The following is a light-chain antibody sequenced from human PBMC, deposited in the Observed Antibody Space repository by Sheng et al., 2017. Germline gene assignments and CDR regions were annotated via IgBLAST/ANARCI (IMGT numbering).Light chain of an antibody. V-gene: IGKV3-20*01. CDR1: QSVSSSY. CDR2: AAS. CDR3: HQYGSSPPFT. Sequence: EIVLTQSPGTLSLSPGERATLSCRASQSVSSSYLAWYQQKPGQPPRLLIYAASSRATVIPDRFSGSGSGTDFTLTITRLEPEDFAVYYCHQYGSSPPFTFGQGTKLEI. J-gene: IGKJ2*01.